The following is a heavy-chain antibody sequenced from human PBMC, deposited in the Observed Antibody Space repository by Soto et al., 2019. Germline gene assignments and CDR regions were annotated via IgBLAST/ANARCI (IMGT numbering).Heavy chain of an antibody. V-gene: IGHV3-30*18. D-gene: IGHD2-2*02. J-gene: IGHJ4*02. CDR1: GFTFITYG. CDR3: AKDQWTLIYCGSTSCYTEFDY. Sequence: QPWGSLRLSCAASGFTFITYGIHLFRQSPFKWLEWVAVISYDGLSKYYTDSVKGRFTISRDNSENTLYLQMDSLRAEDTAVYYCAKDQWTLIYCGSTSCYTEFDYWGQGTLVTVSS. CDR2: ISYDGLSK.